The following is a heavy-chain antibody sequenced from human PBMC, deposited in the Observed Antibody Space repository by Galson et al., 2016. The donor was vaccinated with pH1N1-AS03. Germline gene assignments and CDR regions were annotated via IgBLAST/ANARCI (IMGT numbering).Heavy chain of an antibody. V-gene: IGHV5-51*01. Sequence: QSGAEVKKPGESLKISCKTSGYIFTSYWVAWVRHMPGKGLEWMGIIYPGDSDTRYSPSFQGQVTISADRSINTAYLQWSSLMASDTAIYYCARQVRDGYNDYFDYGGQGVLVTASS. CDR3: ARQVRDGYNDYFDY. CDR1: GYIFTSYW. CDR2: IYPGDSDT. D-gene: IGHD5-24*01. J-gene: IGHJ4*02.